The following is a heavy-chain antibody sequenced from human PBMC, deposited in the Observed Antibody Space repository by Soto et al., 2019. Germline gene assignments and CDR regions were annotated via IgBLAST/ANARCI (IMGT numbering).Heavy chain of an antibody. V-gene: IGHV4-4*07. CDR3: ARDVLSSSQNWFGP. CDR1: GGSISSYY. CDR2: IYTSGST. D-gene: IGHD6-6*01. J-gene: IGHJ5*02. Sequence: PSETLSLTCTASGGSISSYYWSWIRQPAGKGLEWIGRIYTSGSTNYNPSLKSRVTMSVDTSKNQFSLKLSSVTAADTAVYYCARDVLSSSQNWFGPWGQGTLVAVSS.